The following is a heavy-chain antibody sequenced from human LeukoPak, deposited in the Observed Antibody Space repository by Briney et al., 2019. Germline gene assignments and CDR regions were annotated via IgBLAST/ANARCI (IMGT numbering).Heavy chain of an antibody. D-gene: IGHD3-22*01. V-gene: IGHV3-66*01. CDR1: GFTVSSNY. CDR2: IYSGGST. J-gene: IGHJ4*02. Sequence: GGSLRLSCAASGFTVSSNYMNWVRQAPGKGLEWVSVIYSGGSTHYADSVKGRFTISRDNSKNTLYLQMNSLRAEDTAVYYCARDSRRGYDSSGYNFDYWGQGTLVTVSS. CDR3: ARDSRRGYDSSGYNFDY.